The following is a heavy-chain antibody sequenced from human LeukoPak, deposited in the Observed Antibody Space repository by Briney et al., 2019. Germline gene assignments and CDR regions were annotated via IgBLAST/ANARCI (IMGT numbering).Heavy chain of an antibody. CDR1: GFTFSSYG. CDR2: IWYDGSNK. V-gene: IGHV3-33*01. CDR3: ARDHYVGNGMDV. Sequence: GGSLRLSCAASGFTFSSYGMHWVRQAPGKGLEWVAVIWYDGSNKYYADSVKGRFTISRDNSKNTLYLQKNSLRAEDTAVYYCARDHYVGNGMDVWGKGTTVTVSS. J-gene: IGHJ6*04. D-gene: IGHD1-26*01.